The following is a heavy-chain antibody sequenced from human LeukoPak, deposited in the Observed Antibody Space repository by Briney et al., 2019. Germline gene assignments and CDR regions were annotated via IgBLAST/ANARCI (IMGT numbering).Heavy chain of an antibody. Sequence: GGSLRLSCAASGFTFSSYGMHWVRQAPGKGLEWVAVIWYDGSNKYYADSVKGRFTISRDNSKNMLYLQMNSLNAEDTAVYYCAREFGGSGSYYNPDYWGQGTLVTVSS. J-gene: IGHJ4*02. CDR1: GFTFSSYG. CDR2: IWYDGSNK. V-gene: IGHV3-33*01. CDR3: AREFGGSGSYYNPDY. D-gene: IGHD3-10*01.